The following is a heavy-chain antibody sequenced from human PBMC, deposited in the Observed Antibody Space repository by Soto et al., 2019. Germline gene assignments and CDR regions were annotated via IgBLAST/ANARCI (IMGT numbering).Heavy chain of an antibody. Sequence: PSVTLSLTCSVSGVSVSSRTYYWSWIRQPPGKGLEWIGYVHYSGSTKYNPSLESRVTISVDTSKNQFSLKLNSVTAADTVVYYCARVAASGSWVFDYWGQGTLVTVSS. J-gene: IGHJ4*02. D-gene: IGHD6-13*01. CDR3: ARVAASGSWVFDY. CDR1: GVSVSSRTYY. CDR2: VHYSGST. V-gene: IGHV4-61*01.